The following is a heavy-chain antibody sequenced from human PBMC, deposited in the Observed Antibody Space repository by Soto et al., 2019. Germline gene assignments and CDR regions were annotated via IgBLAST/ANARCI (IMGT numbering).Heavy chain of an antibody. Sequence: SETLSLTCTVSGGSISSSSYYWGWIRQPPGKGLEWIGSIYYSGSTYYNPSLKSRVTISVDTSKNQFSLKLSSVTAADTAVYYCARHGLLLRGDWFDPWGQGTLVTVSS. CDR1: GGSISSSSYY. CDR2: IYYSGST. V-gene: IGHV4-39*01. J-gene: IGHJ5*02. D-gene: IGHD3-22*01. CDR3: ARHGLLLRGDWFDP.